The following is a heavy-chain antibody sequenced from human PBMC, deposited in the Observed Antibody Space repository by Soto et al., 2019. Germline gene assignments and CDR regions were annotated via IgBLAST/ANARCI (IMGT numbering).Heavy chain of an antibody. CDR1: GYTFTSYY. J-gene: IGHJ3*02. CDR3: ASGAVAVFDI. CDR2: INPSGGST. D-gene: IGHD6-19*01. V-gene: IGHV1-46*01. Sequence: QVQLVQSGAEVKKPGASVKVSCKASGYTFTSYYMHWVRQAPGQGLEWMGIINPSGGSTSYARKFQGRVTMTRYKSTSTVYMGLSSLRSEDTAVYYCASGAVAVFDIWGQGTMVTVSS.